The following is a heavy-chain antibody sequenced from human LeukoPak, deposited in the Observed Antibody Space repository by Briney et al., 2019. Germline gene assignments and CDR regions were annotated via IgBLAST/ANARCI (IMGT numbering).Heavy chain of an antibody. CDR2: INPNGGGT. CDR3: ARGPKTYYYDSSSYYYY. J-gene: IGHJ4*02. Sequence: ASVKVSCKASGYTFTGYYMHWVRQAPGQGLEWMGRINPNGGGTNYAQKFQGRVTMTRDTSISTAYMELSRLRSDDTAVYYCARGPKTYYYDSSSYYYYWGQGTLVTVSS. CDR1: GYTFTGYY. V-gene: IGHV1-2*06. D-gene: IGHD3-22*01.